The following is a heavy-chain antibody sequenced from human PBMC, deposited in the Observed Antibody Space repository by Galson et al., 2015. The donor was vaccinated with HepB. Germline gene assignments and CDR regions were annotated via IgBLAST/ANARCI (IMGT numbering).Heavy chain of an antibody. CDR2: VSYDGTYK. J-gene: IGHJ6*02. Sequence: SLRLSCAGSGFSFSRFGMHLVRRAPGKGLEWVALVSYDGTYKFYADSVKARFDISRDDSKNTLYLQMNSLTADDTAVYYCAKVQGAYCSNTACHEVTPDYYYHGMDVWGQGTTVSVSS. CDR3: AKVQGAYCSNTACHEVTPDYYYHGMDV. D-gene: IGHD2-2*01. CDR1: GFSFSRFG. V-gene: IGHV3-30*18.